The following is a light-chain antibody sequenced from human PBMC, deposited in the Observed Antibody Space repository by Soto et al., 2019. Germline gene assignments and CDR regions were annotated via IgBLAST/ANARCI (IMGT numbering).Light chain of an antibody. J-gene: IGLJ3*02. CDR3: QSYERSLSARV. CDR2: ANS. Sequence: QSALTQPPSVSGAPGQRVTISCTGSNSNIGAGYDVHWYQQLPGTAPKLLIYANSNRPSGVPDRFSGSKSGTSASLAITGLQAEDEADYYCQSYERSLSARVFGGGTKLTVL. CDR1: NSNIGAGYD. V-gene: IGLV1-40*01.